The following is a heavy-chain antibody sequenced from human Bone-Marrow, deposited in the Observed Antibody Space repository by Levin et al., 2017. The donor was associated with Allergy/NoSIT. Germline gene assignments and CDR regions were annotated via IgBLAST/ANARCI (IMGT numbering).Heavy chain of an antibody. CDR2: ITASSNTI. J-gene: IGHJ3*02. Sequence: GGSLRLSCAVSGFTLSNYNMNWVRQAPGKGLEWVSYITASSNTIYYADSVRGRFTISRDNAKSSLYLQMNSLRDDDTAVYHCARDNDYAFDIWGQGTMVTVSS. V-gene: IGHV3-48*02. CDR3: ARDNDYAFDI. CDR1: GFTLSNYN. D-gene: IGHD1-1*01.